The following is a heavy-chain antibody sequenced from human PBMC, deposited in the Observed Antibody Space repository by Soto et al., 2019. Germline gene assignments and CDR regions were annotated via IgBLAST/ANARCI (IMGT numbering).Heavy chain of an antibody. D-gene: IGHD2-15*01. CDR3: VRDLGIGGFADY. Sequence: PGGSLRRSCVASGFTFSNYLMHWVRQAPGQGLVWVSRINPDGSTTLYADSVKGRFTISRDNAKDTLNLQMNNLRAGDTAVYYCVRDLGIGGFADYWGQGILVTVSS. V-gene: IGHV3-74*01. CDR1: GFTFSNYL. CDR2: INPDGSTT. J-gene: IGHJ4*02.